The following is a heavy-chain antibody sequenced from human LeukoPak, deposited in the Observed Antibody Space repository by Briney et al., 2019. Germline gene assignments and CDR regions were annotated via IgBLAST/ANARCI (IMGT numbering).Heavy chain of an antibody. Sequence: GGSLRLSCVASGFTFSTYSMNWVRQAPGKGLEGISYISGAGGTVYYADSVKGRFTISRDNARNSLYLQLNSLRAEDTAGYFCARVTVGAMADYFDSGGQGTLVTVS. J-gene: IGHJ4*02. V-gene: IGHV3-48*01. CDR2: ISGAGGTV. CDR3: ARVTVGAMADYFDS. CDR1: GFTFSTYS. D-gene: IGHD1-26*01.